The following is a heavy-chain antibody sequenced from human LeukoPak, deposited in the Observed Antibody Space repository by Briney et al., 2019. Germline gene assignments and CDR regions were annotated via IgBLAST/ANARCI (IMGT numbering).Heavy chain of an antibody. Sequence: PGGSLRLSCAASGFTFSSYAMHWVRQAPGKGLEWVAVISYDGSNKYYADSVKGRFTISRDNSKNTLYLQMNSLRAEDTAVYYCANTGYSSSWYPGAFDIWGQGTMVTVSS. CDR2: ISYDGSNK. V-gene: IGHV3-30-3*01. CDR3: ANTGYSSSWYPGAFDI. D-gene: IGHD6-13*01. J-gene: IGHJ3*02. CDR1: GFTFSSYA.